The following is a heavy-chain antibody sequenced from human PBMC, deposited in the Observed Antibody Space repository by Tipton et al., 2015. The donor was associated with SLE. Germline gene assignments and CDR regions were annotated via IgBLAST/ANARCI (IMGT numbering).Heavy chain of an antibody. CDR2: INHSGST. V-gene: IGHV4-34*01. CDR3: ARQLYYYYGMDV. D-gene: IGHD1-1*01. J-gene: IGHJ6*02. CDR1: GGSFSGYY. Sequence: LRLSCAVYGGSFSGYYWSWIRQPPGKGLEWIGEINHSGSTNYNPSLKSRVTISVDTSKNQFSLKLSSVTAADTAVYYCARQLYYYYGMDVWGQGTTVTVSS.